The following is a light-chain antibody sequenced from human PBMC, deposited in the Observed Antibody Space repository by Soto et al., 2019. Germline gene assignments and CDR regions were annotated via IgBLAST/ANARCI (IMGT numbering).Light chain of an antibody. CDR1: SNDIGRYIY. CDR3: SSYTTSTSWV. V-gene: IGLV2-14*01. CDR2: EVT. Sequence: QSALSQPASVSGSPGQSITISCTGTSNDIGRYIYVSWYQQHPGKAPKLMIYEVTNRPSGVSSRFSGSKSGNTASLTISGLQAEDEADYHCSSYTTSTSWVFGGGTKVTVL. J-gene: IGLJ3*02.